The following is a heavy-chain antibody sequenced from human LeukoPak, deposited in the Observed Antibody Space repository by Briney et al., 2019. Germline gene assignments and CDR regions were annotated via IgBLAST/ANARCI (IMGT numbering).Heavy chain of an antibody. V-gene: IGHV4-39*01. Sequence: SESLSLTCTVSGGSISSSSYYWGWIRQPPGKGLEWIGSIYYSGSTYYNPSLKSRVTISVDTSKNQFSLKLSSVTAADTAVYYCARRAYCSSTSCYYYYYYGMDVWGQGTTVTVSS. J-gene: IGHJ6*02. CDR1: GGSISSSSYY. D-gene: IGHD2-2*01. CDR2: IYYSGST. CDR3: ARRAYCSSTSCYYYYYYGMDV.